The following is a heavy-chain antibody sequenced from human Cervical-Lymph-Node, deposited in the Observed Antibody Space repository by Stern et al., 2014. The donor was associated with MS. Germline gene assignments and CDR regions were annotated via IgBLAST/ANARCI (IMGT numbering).Heavy chain of an antibody. V-gene: IGHV3-74*01. J-gene: IGHJ4*02. CDR3: ARGPMVGATPLDE. CDR1: GFPFSSHW. D-gene: IGHD2-15*01. CDR2: ISRDGSST. Sequence: EVQLVESGGGLVQPGGSLTLSCEVSGFPFSSHWMHWVRQAPGKGLVWVARISRDGSSTSYADIAKGRVIISRDNAKNTLSLQRTSLRVEDTGVYVCARGPMVGATPLDEWGQGTLVTVSS.